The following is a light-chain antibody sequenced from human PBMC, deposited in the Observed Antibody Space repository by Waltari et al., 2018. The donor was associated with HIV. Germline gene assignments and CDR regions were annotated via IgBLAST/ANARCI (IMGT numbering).Light chain of an antibody. Sequence: EIVLTQSPGTLSLSPGERATLSCRASQSVSSSYLAWYQQKPGQAPRLLIYSASSRATGIPDRFGGSGSGTDFTLTISRLEPEDFAVYYCQQYGSSLWTFGQGTKVEIK. CDR3: QQYGSSLWT. CDR1: QSVSSSY. V-gene: IGKV3-20*01. CDR2: SAS. J-gene: IGKJ1*01.